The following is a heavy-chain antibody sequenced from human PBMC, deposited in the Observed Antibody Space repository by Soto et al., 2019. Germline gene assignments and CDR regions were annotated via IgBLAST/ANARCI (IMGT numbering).Heavy chain of an antibody. J-gene: IGHJ4*02. D-gene: IGHD6-13*01. V-gene: IGHV2-5*02. CDR3: ASLCWDASGTRYYFDY. CDR1: GISFSTSAVG. CDR2: IYWDDDK. Sequence: QITLTESGPTLVKPTQTLTLTCTFSGISFSTSAVGVGWIRQPPGKALEWLALIYWDDDKRYSPFLKSRLTITKDSSTNRVGRTLTNMEPVDTGTYYCASLCWDASGTRYYFDYWGQGSLFTVSA.